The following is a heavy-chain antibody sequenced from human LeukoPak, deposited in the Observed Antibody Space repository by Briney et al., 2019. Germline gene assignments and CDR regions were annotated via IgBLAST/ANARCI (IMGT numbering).Heavy chain of an antibody. V-gene: IGHV1-46*01. CDR1: GYTFTSYY. Sequence: ASVKVSCKASGYTFTSYYMHWVRQAPGQGLEWMGIINPSVGSTSYAQKFQGRVTMTRDTSTSAVYMELSSLRSEDTAVYYCARSQGLAVAGTRKVLGYWGQGPLVTVSS. CDR3: ARSQGLAVAGTRKVLGY. CDR2: INPSVGST. D-gene: IGHD6-19*01. J-gene: IGHJ4*02.